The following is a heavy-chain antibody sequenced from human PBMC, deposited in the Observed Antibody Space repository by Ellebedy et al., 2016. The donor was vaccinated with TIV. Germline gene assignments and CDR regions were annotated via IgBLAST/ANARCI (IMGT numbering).Heavy chain of an antibody. J-gene: IGHJ1*01. CDR3: AISTVMIHFQH. CDR1: GFTFSSFG. V-gene: IGHV3-21*06. CDR2: IDSSGTYI. Sequence: GESLKISCAASGFTFSSFGMNWVRQASGKGLEWVSSIDSSGTYIYYADSVKGRFTISRDNAKNSLFLQMNGLRAEDTAVYYCAISTVMIHFQHWGQGTLVTVSS. D-gene: IGHD3-16*01.